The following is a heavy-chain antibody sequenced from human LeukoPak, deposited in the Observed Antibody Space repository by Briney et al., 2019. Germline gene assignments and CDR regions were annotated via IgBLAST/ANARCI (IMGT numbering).Heavy chain of an antibody. V-gene: IGHV3-30*04. CDR2: ISYDGSNK. D-gene: IGHD2-2*01. J-gene: IGHJ6*01. CDR1: GFTFTSYA. CDR3: ARDRSQVPADLYYYYYGMDV. Sequence: GGSLRLSCAASGFTFTSYAMHWVRQAPGKGLEWVAVISYDGSNKYYADSVKGRFTISRDNSRNTLYLQMNSLRAEDTAVYYCARDRSQVPADLYYYYYGMDVWGKGPRSPSPQ.